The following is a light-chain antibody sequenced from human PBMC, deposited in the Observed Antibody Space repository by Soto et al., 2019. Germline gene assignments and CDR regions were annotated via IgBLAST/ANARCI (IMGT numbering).Light chain of an antibody. CDR1: QSVSSY. CDR2: DAS. Sequence: EIVLTQSPATLSLSPGERATLSCRASQSVSSYLAWYQQKPGQAPRLLIYDASNRATGIPARFSGSGSGTDFPLTISILEPEDFAVYYCQQRSNWPRITFGGGTKVEIK. V-gene: IGKV3-11*01. CDR3: QQRSNWPRIT. J-gene: IGKJ4*01.